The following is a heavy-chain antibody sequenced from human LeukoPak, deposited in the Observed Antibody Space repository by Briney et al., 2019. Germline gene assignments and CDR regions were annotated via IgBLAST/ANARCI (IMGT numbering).Heavy chain of an antibody. V-gene: IGHV4-34*01. Sequence: PSETLSLTCAVSGGSFSGYYWSWIRQPPGKGLEWIGEINHSGSTNYNPSLKSRVTISVDTSKNQFSLKLSSVTAADTAVYYCASMVRGVSPPYYYYYGMDVWGQGTTVTVSS. CDR2: INHSGST. D-gene: IGHD3-10*01. J-gene: IGHJ6*02. CDR1: GGSFSGYY. CDR3: ASMVRGVSPPYYYYYGMDV.